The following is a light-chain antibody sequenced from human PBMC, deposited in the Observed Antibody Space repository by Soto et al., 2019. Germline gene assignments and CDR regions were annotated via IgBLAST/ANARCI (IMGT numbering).Light chain of an antibody. CDR1: QTVSRMY. J-gene: IGKJ1*01. V-gene: IGKV3D-7*01. CDR3: HQDFNLPWT. Sequence: EIVMTQPPGTLSLSPGERATLSCRASQTVSRMYLSWFQQKPGQAPRLLIYGTSTRATGIPVRFSGSGSGTDFTLTISSLQPEDFAVYFCHQDFNLPWTFGQGTKVDI. CDR2: GTS.